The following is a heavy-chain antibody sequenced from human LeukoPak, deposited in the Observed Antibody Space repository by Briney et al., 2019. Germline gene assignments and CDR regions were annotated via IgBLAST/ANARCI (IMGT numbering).Heavy chain of an antibody. CDR1: GFTFSSYS. Sequence: PGGSLRLSCAASGFTFSSYSMNWVRQAPGKGLVWVSRVNGDGTTTTNADSVKGRFTISRDNAKNTLYLQMNSLRVEDTAVYYCAREVGSGWPIDYWGQGTLVTVPS. CDR2: VNGDGTTT. V-gene: IGHV3-74*01. J-gene: IGHJ4*02. CDR3: AREVGSGWPIDY. D-gene: IGHD6-19*01.